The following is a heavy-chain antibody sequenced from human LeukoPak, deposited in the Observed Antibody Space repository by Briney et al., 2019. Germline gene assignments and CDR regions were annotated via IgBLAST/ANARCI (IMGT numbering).Heavy chain of an antibody. CDR2: IYYSGST. J-gene: IGHJ4*02. Sequence: SETLSLTCTVPGGSISSYYWSWIRQPPGKGLEWIGYIYYSGSTNYNPSLKSRVTISVDTSKNQFSLKLSSVTAADTAVYYCARAKPSGWFDYWGQGTLVTVSS. D-gene: IGHD6-19*01. CDR1: GGSISSYY. V-gene: IGHV4-59*01. CDR3: ARAKPSGWFDY.